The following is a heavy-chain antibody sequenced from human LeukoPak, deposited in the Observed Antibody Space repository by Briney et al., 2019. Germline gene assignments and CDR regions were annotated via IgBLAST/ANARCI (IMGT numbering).Heavy chain of an antibody. J-gene: IGHJ4*02. CDR3: ARHAGGITATGTRPFDY. V-gene: IGHV4-39*01. D-gene: IGHD6-13*01. CDR2: IYYSGST. CDR1: GASFSSSTYY. Sequence: PSETLSLTCTVSGASFSSSTYYWGWIRQSPGKGLEWIGSIYYSGSTYYNPSLTSRVTMSVDTSKNQFSLKLSSVTAADTAVYYCARHAGGITATGTRPFDYWGQGTLVTVSS.